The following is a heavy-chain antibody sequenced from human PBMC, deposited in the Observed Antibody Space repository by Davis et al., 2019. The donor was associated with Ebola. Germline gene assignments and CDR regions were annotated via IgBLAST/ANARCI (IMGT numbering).Heavy chain of an antibody. CDR2: IYPGDSDT. J-gene: IGHJ6*02. CDR1: GYSFTSYW. Sequence: KVSCKGSGYSFTSYWIGWVRQMPGKGLEWMGIIYPGDSDTRYSPSFQGQVTISADKSISTAYLQWSSLKASDTAMYYCARQGLLWFGELNYYYGMDVWGQGTTVTVSS. V-gene: IGHV5-51*01. CDR3: ARQGLLWFGELNYYYGMDV. D-gene: IGHD3-10*01.